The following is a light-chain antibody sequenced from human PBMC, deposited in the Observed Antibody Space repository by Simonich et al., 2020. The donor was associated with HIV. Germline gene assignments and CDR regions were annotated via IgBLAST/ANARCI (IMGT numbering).Light chain of an antibody. J-gene: IGKJ1*01. V-gene: IGKV3-15*01. CDR3: QQYGSSPWT. CDR2: GAS. Sequence: EIVMTQSPATLSVSPGERATLSCRASQSVSRNLAWYQQKLGQAPRLLIYGASTRATGIPARFSGSGSGTEFTLTISSLQSEDFAVYYCQQYGSSPWTFGQGTKVEIK. CDR1: QSVSRN.